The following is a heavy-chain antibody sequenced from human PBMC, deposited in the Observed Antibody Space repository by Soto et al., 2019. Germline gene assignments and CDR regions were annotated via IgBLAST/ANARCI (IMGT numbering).Heavy chain of an antibody. V-gene: IGHV4-34*01. J-gene: IGHJ3*02. CDR3: ARVERGTATTVVDAFDI. CDR2: MSHSGGT. Sequence: QVQLQQWGAGLLKPSETLSLTCAVYGGFVTSGSYYWSWIRQPPGKGLEWIGEMSHSGGTHFNPSHKSRVTISVDTSKHQFTLKMSSVTAADTALYYCARVERGTATTVVDAFDIWGPGTMVTVSS. D-gene: IGHD1-1*01. CDR1: GGFVTSGSYY.